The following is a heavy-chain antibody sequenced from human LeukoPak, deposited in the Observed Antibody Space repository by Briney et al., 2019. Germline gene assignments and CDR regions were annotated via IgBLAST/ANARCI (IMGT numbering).Heavy chain of an antibody. V-gene: IGHV1-8*01. CDR3: ARVTGYSSSSGLNYYYYYGMDV. D-gene: IGHD6-6*01. CDR1: GYTFTSYD. CDR2: MNPNSGNT. J-gene: IGHJ6*02. Sequence: GASVKVSCKASGYTFTSYDINWVRQATGQGLEWMGWMNPNSGNTGYAQKFQGRVTMTRNTSISTAYMELSSLSSEDTAVYYCARVTGYSSSSGLNYYYYYGMDVWGQGTTVTVSS.